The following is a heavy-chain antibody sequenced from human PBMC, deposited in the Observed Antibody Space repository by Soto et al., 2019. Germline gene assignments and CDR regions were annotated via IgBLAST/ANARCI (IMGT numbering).Heavy chain of an antibody. J-gene: IGHJ6*02. CDR1: GYTFSRYG. CDR2: ISWYDGNT. Sequence: ASVKVSCKASGYTFSRYGISWLRQAPGQGLEWMGWISWYDGNTNYAQRFQDRVTLMTDTSTSTAYMEVRSLRSEDTAMYYCARDSIFGVVNGMDVWGQGTTVTVSS. V-gene: IGHV1-18*04. CDR3: ARDSIFGVVNGMDV. D-gene: IGHD3-3*01.